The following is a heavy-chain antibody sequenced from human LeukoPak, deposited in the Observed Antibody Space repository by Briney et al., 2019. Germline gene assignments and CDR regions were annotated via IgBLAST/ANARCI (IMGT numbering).Heavy chain of an antibody. CDR1: GYPFIDYY. J-gene: IGHJ3*01. CDR2: IIPNTGDT. V-gene: IGHV1-2*02. D-gene: IGHD2-15*01. CDR3: ASKGAGHCYDASCMGSFDL. Sequence: ASVKVSCKASGYPFIDYYLHWVRQAPGQGLEWMGCIIPNTGDTNSAQNFQGRVIMTRDTSITTAYMELSRLKSDDTALYYCASKGAGHCYDASCMGSFDLWGQGTTVAVSS.